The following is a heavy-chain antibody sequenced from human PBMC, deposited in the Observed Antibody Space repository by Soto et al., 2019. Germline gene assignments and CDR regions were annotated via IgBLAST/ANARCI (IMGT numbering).Heavy chain of an antibody. CDR2: IYYSGSI. J-gene: IGHJ5*02. CDR3: ARQSESTGYFYGWFDP. V-gene: IGHV4-31*03. D-gene: IGHD3-9*01. Sequence: QVQLQESGPGLVRPSQTLSLTCTVSGGSINSRGYYWTWIRQHPGKGLEWIGNIYYSGSIHFNPSLKSRRTMLVDTSENQFSLKLTSVTAADTAVYYCARQSESTGYFYGWFDPWGQGTLVTVSS. CDR1: GGSINSRGYY.